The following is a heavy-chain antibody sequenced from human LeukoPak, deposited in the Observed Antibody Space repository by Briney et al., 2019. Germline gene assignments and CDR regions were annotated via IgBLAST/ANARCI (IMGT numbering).Heavy chain of an antibody. Sequence: PSETLSLTRNVYSGSFSGYFWSWIRQSPEKGLEWIGGINQSGNTKYNPSLQSRVIISADASKNQVSLRVTSVTAADTAVYYCARGWTKSTYYDTPGSYYTSLFDSWGPGTLVTVSS. CDR2: INQSGNT. V-gene: IGHV4-34*01. J-gene: IGHJ4*02. CDR3: ARGWTKSTYYDTPGSYYTSLFDS. CDR1: SGSFSGYF. D-gene: IGHD3-10*01.